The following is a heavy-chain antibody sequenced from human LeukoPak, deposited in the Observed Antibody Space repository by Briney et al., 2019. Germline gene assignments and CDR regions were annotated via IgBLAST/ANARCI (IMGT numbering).Heavy chain of an antibody. CDR3: AREPVNTGAYFGA. CDR2: IIPIFGTA. J-gene: IGHJ5*02. V-gene: IGHV1-69*06. Sequence: ASVKVSCKASGGTFSSYAISWVRQAPGQGLEWMGGIIPIFGTANYAQKFQGRVTITADKSTSTAYMELSSLRSEDTAVYYCAREPVNTGAYFGAWGQGTLATVS. CDR1: GGTFSSYA. D-gene: IGHD3-9*01.